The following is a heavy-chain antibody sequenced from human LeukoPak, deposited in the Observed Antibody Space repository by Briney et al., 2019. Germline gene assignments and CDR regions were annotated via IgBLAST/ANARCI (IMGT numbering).Heavy chain of an antibody. CDR3: ARGGGYSNTSPYYYMDV. J-gene: IGHJ6*03. CDR1: GGSISRYY. D-gene: IGHD6-6*01. Sequence: PSETLSLTCTVSGGSISRYYWSWIRQPAGKGLEWIGRIYSSGSTNYNPSLKSRVTMSIDMSKNQVSLKLSSVTAAGTAVYYCARGGGYSNTSPYYYMDVWGKGPRSPSP. CDR2: IYSSGST. V-gene: IGHV4-4*07.